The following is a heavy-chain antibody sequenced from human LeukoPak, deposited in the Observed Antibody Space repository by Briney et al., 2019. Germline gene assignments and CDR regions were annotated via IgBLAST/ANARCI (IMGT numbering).Heavy chain of an antibody. CDR3: ARVVPPTQIALDV. J-gene: IGHJ6*02. CDR2: ISGSGGST. Sequence: GGSLRLSCAASGFTFSSYAMSWVRQAPGKGLEWVSAISGSGGSTYYADSVKGRFTISRDNAKNSLYLQMNSLRAEDTAVYYCARVVPPTQIALDVWGQGTTVTVSS. CDR1: GFTFSSYA. V-gene: IGHV3-23*01. D-gene: IGHD2-15*01.